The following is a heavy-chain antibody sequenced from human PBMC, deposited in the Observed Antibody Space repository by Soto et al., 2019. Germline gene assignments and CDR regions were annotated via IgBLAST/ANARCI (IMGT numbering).Heavy chain of an antibody. D-gene: IGHD2-2*01. J-gene: IGHJ4*02. CDR2: ISYDGSNK. CDR3: ANRYCSSTRSSCFDY. CDR1: GFTFSSYG. V-gene: IGHV3-30*18. Sequence: GGSLRLSCAASGFTFSSYGMHWVRQAPGKGLEWVAVISYDGSNKYYADSVKGRFTISRDNSKNTLYLQMNSLRAEDTAVYYCANRYCSSTRSSCFDYWGQGTLVTVSS.